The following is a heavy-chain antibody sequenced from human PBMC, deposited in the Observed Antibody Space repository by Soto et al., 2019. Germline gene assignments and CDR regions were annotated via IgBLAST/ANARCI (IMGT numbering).Heavy chain of an antibody. V-gene: IGHV1-69*01. CDR3: ATGGHNDGYNFYHGMDV. CDR2: VIPLFDTA. CDR1: GGIFTNNA. D-gene: IGHD3-16*01. J-gene: IGHJ6*02. Sequence: QVQVVQYGAEVKKPGSSVKVSCKVSGGIFTNNAISWVRQAPGQGLEWLGGVIPLFDTAYYAQIFRGRLRISADGATTTAYMELSGLTSADTDVYFCATGGHNDGYNFYHGMDVWGQGTTFSVS.